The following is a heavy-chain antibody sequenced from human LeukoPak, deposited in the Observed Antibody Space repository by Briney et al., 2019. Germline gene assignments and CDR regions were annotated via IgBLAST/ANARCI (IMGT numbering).Heavy chain of an antibody. CDR1: GFTFGDYA. Sequence: GGSLRLSCTASGFTFGDYAMSWFRQAPGKGLEWVSSISSSSSYIYYADSVKGRFTISRDNAKNSLYLQMNSLRAEDTAVYYCARDLGSSWTGAEYFQHWGQGTLVTVSS. J-gene: IGHJ1*01. CDR2: ISSSSSYI. CDR3: ARDLGSSWTGAEYFQH. D-gene: IGHD6-13*01. V-gene: IGHV3-21*01.